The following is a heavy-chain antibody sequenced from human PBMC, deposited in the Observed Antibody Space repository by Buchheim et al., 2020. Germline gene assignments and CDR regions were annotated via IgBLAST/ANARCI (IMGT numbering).Heavy chain of an antibody. D-gene: IGHD3-10*01. V-gene: IGHV3-23*01. J-gene: IGHJ4*02. Sequence: EVQLLESGGGLVQPGGSLRLSCAASGFTFGSYAMSWVRQIPGKGLEWVSVISDSGGSTYYTDSVKGRFTISSDNSKNILYLQMNSLRAEDTAVYYCASIPPGYYNPWYFFDYWGQGTL. CDR1: GFTFGSYA. CDR2: ISDSGGST. CDR3: ASIPPGYYNPWYFFDY.